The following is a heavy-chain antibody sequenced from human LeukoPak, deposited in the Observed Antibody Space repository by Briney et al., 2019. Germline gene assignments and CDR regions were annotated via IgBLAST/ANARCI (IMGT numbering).Heavy chain of an antibody. Sequence: GGSLRLSCVASGFTFSIYSRNWVRQARGKGLEWVSSISSTSRHIHYVDSVQGRFTISRDNTKNSLYLQMNSLRAEDTAVYYCARDVYGGNSADYFDNWGQGTLVTVSS. D-gene: IGHD4-23*01. J-gene: IGHJ4*02. CDR3: ARDVYGGNSADYFDN. CDR1: GFTFSIYS. CDR2: ISSTSRHI. V-gene: IGHV3-21*01.